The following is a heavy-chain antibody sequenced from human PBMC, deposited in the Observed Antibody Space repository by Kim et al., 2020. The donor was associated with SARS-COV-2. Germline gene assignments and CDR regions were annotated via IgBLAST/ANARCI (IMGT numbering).Heavy chain of an antibody. Sequence: ENEKYYVDSVKGRYNTTRDNTKNTLCLQMNSRRGDDTAVYYCARARMANLWGRGTLVTVSS. CDR2: ENEK. J-gene: IGHJ2*01. CDR3: ARARMANL. V-gene: IGHV3-7*01.